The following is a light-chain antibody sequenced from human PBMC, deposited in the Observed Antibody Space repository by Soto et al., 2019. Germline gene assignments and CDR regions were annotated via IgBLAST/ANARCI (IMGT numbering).Light chain of an antibody. V-gene: IGKV3-15*01. CDR3: QHYNNQPLT. CDR2: GAS. Sequence: ELVMTQSPATLSVAPVERATLSCRASQSVSSDLAWYQHKPGQAPRLLIYGASTRATGIPVRFSGSGSGTDFTLTISSLQSEDFAVYYCQHYNNQPLTFGGGTKVDIK. CDR1: QSVSSD. J-gene: IGKJ4*01.